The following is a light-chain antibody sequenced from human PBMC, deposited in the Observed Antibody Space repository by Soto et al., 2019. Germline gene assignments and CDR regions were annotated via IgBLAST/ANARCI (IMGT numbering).Light chain of an antibody. CDR1: SSDVGGYNY. CDR3: SSYGGSNNVL. V-gene: IGLV2-8*01. Sequence: QSVLTQPPSASGSPGLSVTISCTGTSSDVGGYNYVSWYQQYPGKAPTLMIYEVSKRPSGVPDRFSGSKSGNTASLTVSGLQAEDEADYYCSSYGGSNNVLFGGGTQLTVL. J-gene: IGLJ2*01. CDR2: EVS.